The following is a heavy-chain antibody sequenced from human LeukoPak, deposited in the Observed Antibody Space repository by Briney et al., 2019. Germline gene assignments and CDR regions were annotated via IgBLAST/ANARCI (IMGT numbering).Heavy chain of an antibody. J-gene: IGHJ4*02. D-gene: IGHD4-17*01. Sequence: ASVKVSCKASGYTFTSFGISWVPQSPGQELECTGWISSYNVNTNYAQKLQGRVTMTTDTSTSTAYMELRSLRSDDTVVYYCARGLAGGDYVSTDYWGKGTLVTVSS. CDR3: ARGLAGGDYVSTDY. CDR1: GYTFTSFG. CDR2: ISSYNVNT. V-gene: IGHV1-18*01.